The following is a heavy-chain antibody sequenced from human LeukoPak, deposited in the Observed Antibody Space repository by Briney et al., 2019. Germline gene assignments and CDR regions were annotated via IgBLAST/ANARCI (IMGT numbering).Heavy chain of an antibody. CDR1: GFTFSSYA. J-gene: IGHJ4*02. Sequence: PWGSLRLSCAASGFTFSSYAMHWVRQAPGMGLEWVAVISYDGSNKYYADSVKGRFAISRDNSKNTLYLQMNSLRAEDKAVYYCAKERPGYHAVDYWGQGTLVTVSS. D-gene: IGHD5-18*01. V-gene: IGHV3-30*09. CDR2: ISYDGSNK. CDR3: AKERPGYHAVDY.